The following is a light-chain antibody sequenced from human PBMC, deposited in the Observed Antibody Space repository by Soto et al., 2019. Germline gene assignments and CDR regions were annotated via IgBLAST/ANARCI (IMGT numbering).Light chain of an antibody. V-gene: IGKV1-5*03. CDR3: QQYNSYSPT. CDR2: KAS. Sequence: DIQMTQSPSTLSASVGDRVTITCRASQSISVWLAWYQQKAGKAPNLLIYKASRLESGVPSRFSGSGSETEGTLTISGLKPGDAATYYCQQYNSYSPTFGQGTKVDIK. J-gene: IGKJ1*01. CDR1: QSISVW.